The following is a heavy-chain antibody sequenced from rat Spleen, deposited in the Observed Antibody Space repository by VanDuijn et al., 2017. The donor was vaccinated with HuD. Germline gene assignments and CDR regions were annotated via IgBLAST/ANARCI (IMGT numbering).Heavy chain of an antibody. Sequence: EVQLVESGGGLVQPGRSMKLSCAASGFTFSNYDMAWVRQAPTKGLEWVASISYDGSSTYYRDSVKGRFTISRDNAKSTLYLQMDSLRSEDTATYYCTTGDLRWFAYWGQGTLVTVSS. J-gene: IGHJ3*01. CDR2: ISYDGSST. V-gene: IGHV5-20*01. CDR3: TTGDLRWFAY. CDR1: GFTFSNYD. D-gene: IGHD2-1*01.